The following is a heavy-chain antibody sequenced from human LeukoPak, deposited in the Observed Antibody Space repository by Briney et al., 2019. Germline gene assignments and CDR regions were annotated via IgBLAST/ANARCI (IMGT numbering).Heavy chain of an antibody. J-gene: IGHJ5*02. CDR3: AGNCSSTSCDSRNWFDP. CDR2: INHSGST. D-gene: IGHD2-2*02. Sequence: SETLSLTCAVYGGSFSGYYWSWIRQPPGKGLEWTGEINHSGSTNYNPSLKSRVTISVDTSKNQFSLKLSSVTAADTAVYYCAGNCSSTSCDSRNWFDPWGQGTLVTVSS. V-gene: IGHV4-34*01. CDR1: GGSFSGYY.